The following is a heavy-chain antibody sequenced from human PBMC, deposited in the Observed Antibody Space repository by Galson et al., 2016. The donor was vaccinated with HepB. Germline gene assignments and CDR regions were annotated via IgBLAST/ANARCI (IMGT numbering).Heavy chain of an antibody. V-gene: IGHV1-8*01. CDR2: MNPNTGNT. J-gene: IGHJ4*02. D-gene: IGHD3-3*01. Sequence: SVKVSCKASGYTFTDYDINWVRQATGQGLEWVGWMNPNTGNTGLPQKFQGRVTLTRNTSRRKAYLELNSLRSEDTAVYYCEGNLERKWDFDKWGQGTLVTVSS. CDR1: GYTFTDYD. CDR3: EGNLERKWDFDK.